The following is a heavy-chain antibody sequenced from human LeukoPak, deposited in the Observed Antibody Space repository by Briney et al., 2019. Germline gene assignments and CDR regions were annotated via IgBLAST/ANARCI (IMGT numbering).Heavy chain of an antibody. CDR3: ARGWKDGERFDY. CDR2: IYYSGSA. CDR1: GGSISSSGYY. V-gene: IGHV4-39*07. Sequence: PSETLSLTCTVSGGSISSSGYYWSWIRQPPGKGLEWIGTIYYSGSAYYNPSLKTQVTISVDTSKNQFSLKLSSVTAADTAVYYCARGWKDGERFDYWGQGTLVTVSS. J-gene: IGHJ4*02. D-gene: IGHD1-1*01.